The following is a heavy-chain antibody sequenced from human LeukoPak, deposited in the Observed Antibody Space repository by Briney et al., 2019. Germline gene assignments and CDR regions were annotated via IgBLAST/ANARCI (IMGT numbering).Heavy chain of an antibody. Sequence: SETLSPTCTVSGGSISSSVSYWGWIRQPPGKGLEWIGSIYYSGNTYNPSLKSRVTISVDTSKNQFSLKLSSVTATDTGEYFCARDMEGSGWYWFDLWGQGTLVTVSS. CDR1: GGSISSSVSY. J-gene: IGHJ5*02. V-gene: IGHV4-39*07. CDR3: ARDMEGSGWYWFDL. CDR2: IYYSGNT. D-gene: IGHD6-19*01.